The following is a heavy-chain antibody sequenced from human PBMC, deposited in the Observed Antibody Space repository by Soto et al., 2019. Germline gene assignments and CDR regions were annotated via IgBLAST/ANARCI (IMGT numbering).Heavy chain of an antibody. J-gene: IGHJ4*02. D-gene: IGHD3-10*01. CDR2: IHHSRNT. Sequence: QVQLQESGPGLVKPSGTLSLTCAVSGDSIGNNNWWSWVRQPPGKGLEWIGEIHHSRNTNYNASLRGRVSLSVAKATNLLSLALRSVTAADLAVYYCAHTIGAGSYVPYWGQGNLVTVSS. CDR3: AHTIGAGSYVPY. V-gene: IGHV4-4*02. CDR1: GDSIGNNNW.